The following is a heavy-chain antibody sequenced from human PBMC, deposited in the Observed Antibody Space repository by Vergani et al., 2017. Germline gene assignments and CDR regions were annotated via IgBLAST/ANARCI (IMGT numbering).Heavy chain of an antibody. CDR3: ARSYDFWSGYYDDAFDI. V-gene: IGHV4-59*08. CDR2: IYYSGST. CDR1: GGSISSYY. Sequence: QVQLQQWGAGLVKPSETLSLTCTVSGGSISSYYWSWIRQPPGKGLEWIGYIYYSGSTNYNPSLKSRVTISVDTSKNQFSLKLSSVTAADTAVYYCARSYDFWSGYYDDAFDIWGQGTMVTVSS. D-gene: IGHD3-3*01. J-gene: IGHJ3*02.